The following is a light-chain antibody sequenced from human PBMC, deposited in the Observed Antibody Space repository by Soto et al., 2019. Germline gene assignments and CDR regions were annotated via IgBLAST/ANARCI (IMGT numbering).Light chain of an antibody. Sequence: VLTQPPSVSWAPGQRVTISCTVSSSNIGAGYDVHWYQQLPGTAPKLLIYANGNRPSGVPDRFSGSKSGTSASLAITGLQAEDEADYYCQSYDRSLSGYVLGTGTKVTVL. CDR1: SSNIGAGYD. V-gene: IGLV1-40*01. CDR2: ANG. CDR3: QSYDRSLSGYV. J-gene: IGLJ1*01.